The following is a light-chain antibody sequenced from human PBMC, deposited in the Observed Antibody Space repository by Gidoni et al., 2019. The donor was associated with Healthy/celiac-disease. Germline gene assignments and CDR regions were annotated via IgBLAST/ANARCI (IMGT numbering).Light chain of an antibody. V-gene: IGKV4-1*01. CDR2: WAS. J-gene: IGKJ2*03. Sequence: DIVMTQSPDSLAVSLGERATINCKSSTSFLYSSNNKNYLAWYQQKPGKPPKLLIYWASTRESGVPYRFSGSGSGTDFTLTISSLQAEDVAVYYCQQYYSTPRSFGQGTKLEIK. CDR1: TSFLYSSNNKNY. CDR3: QQYYSTPRS.